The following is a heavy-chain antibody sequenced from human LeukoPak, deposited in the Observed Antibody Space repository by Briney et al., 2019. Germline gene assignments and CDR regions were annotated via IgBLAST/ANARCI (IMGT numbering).Heavy chain of an antibody. CDR1: GFTFNSFW. CDR2: IKQDGSEK. V-gene: IGHV3-7*01. Sequence: GGSLRLSCAASGFTFNSFWMSWVRQAPGEGLEWVAAIKQDGSEKSYVGSVKGRFTISRDNAENSLYLQMDNLRVEDTAVYYCARASRGETTFLWGQGTLVTVSS. CDR3: ARASRGETTFL. D-gene: IGHD4-17*01. J-gene: IGHJ4*02.